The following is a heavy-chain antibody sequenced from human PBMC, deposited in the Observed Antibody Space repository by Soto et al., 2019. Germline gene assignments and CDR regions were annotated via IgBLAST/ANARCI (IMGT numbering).Heavy chain of an antibody. J-gene: IGHJ6*02. D-gene: IGHD3-3*01. Sequence: SVKVSCKASGGTFSSYAISWVRQAPGQGLEWMGGIIPIFGTANYAQKFQGRVTITADESTSTAYMELSSLRSEDTAVYYCARVSRVFGVVTKPEYYYYGMDVRGQGTTGTGSS. CDR2: IIPIFGTA. V-gene: IGHV1-69*13. CDR3: ARVSRVFGVVTKPEYYYYGMDV. CDR1: GGTFSSYA.